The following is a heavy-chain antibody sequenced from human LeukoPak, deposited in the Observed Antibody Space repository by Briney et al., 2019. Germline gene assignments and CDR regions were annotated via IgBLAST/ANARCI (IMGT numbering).Heavy chain of an antibody. D-gene: IGHD6-6*01. V-gene: IGHV4-61*02. CDR3: ARTPYSSSIPDY. CDR2: IYTSGST. J-gene: IGHJ4*02. Sequence: SSETLSLTRTVSGGSISSGSYYWSWIRQPAGKGLEWIGRIYTSGSTNYNPSLKSRVTISVDTSKNQFSLKLSSVTAADTAVYYCARTPYSSSIPDYWGQGTLVTVSS. CDR1: GGSISSGSYY.